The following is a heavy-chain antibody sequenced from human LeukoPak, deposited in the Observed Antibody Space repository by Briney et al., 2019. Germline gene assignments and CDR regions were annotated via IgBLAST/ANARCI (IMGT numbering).Heavy chain of an antibody. CDR1: GGSISSGDYY. V-gene: IGHV4-30-4*08. J-gene: IGHJ5*02. CDR3: ARARYYYGSVNWFDP. D-gene: IGHD3-10*01. CDR2: IYYSGST. Sequence: PSETLSRTCTVSGGSISSGDYYWSWIRQPPGKGLEWIGYIYYSGSTYYNPSLKSRVTISVDTSKNQFSLKLSSVTAADTAVYYCARARYYYGSVNWFDPWGQGTLVTVSS.